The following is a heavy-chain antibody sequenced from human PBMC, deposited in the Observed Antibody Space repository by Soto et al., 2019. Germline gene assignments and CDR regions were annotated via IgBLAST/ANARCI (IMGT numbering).Heavy chain of an antibody. CDR3: ARVWMRWLQDDY. CDR2: ISAYNGNT. V-gene: IGHV1-18*01. Sequence: ASVTGSCKASGYTFTSYGVIWVRQAPGQGLEWMGWISAYNGNTNYAQKLQGRVTMTTDTSTSTAYMELRSLRSDDTAVYYCARVWMRWLQDDYWGQGTLVTVSS. CDR1: GYTFTSYG. D-gene: IGHD5-12*01. J-gene: IGHJ4*02.